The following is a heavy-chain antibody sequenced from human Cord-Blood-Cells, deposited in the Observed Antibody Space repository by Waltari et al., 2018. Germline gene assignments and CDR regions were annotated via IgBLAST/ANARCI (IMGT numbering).Heavy chain of an antibody. CDR3: ARLEAWNYAFDI. CDR2: ISSSSSYI. CDR1: GFTSTRYR. V-gene: IGHV3-21*01. Sequence: EVQLVESGGGVVKPGGHLRLSCAAPGFTSTRYRMTWVRQSPGNGLEWVSSISSSSSYIYYADSVKGRFTISRDNAKNSLYLQMNSLRAEDTAVYYCARLEAWNYAFDIWGQGTMVTVSS. D-gene: IGHD1-7*01. J-gene: IGHJ3*02.